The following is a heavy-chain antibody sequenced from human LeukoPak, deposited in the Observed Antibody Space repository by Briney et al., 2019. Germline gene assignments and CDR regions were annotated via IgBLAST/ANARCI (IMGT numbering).Heavy chain of an antibody. CDR2: IYHSGNT. V-gene: IGHV4-38-2*02. Sequence: PSETLSLTCTVSGYSISSGYYWGWIRQPPGKGLEWIGGIYHSGNTYYNPSLKSRVTISVDTSKNQFSLKLSSVTAADTAVYYCARESPSGSYLVYWGQGTLVTVSS. CDR1: GYSISSGYY. CDR3: ARESPSGSYLVY. J-gene: IGHJ4*02. D-gene: IGHD1-26*01.